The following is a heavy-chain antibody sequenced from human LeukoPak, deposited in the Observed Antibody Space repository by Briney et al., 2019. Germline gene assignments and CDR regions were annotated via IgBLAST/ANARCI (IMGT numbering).Heavy chain of an antibody. J-gene: IGHJ4*02. CDR2: LNSDGSIT. CDR3: ASDKWLVTDY. CDR1: GFTFSTYW. V-gene: IGHV3-74*01. Sequence: GGSLRLSWAASGFTFSTYWMHWVRQAPGKGLVWVSGLNSDGSITGYVDSVKGRFTISRDNAKNTLYLQMNSLRAEDTAVYYCASDKWLVTDYWGQGTLVTVSS. D-gene: IGHD6-19*01.